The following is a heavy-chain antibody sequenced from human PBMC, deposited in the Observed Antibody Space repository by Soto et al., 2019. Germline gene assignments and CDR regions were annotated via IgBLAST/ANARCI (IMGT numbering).Heavy chain of an antibody. CDR2: ISGSGGST. J-gene: IGHJ5*02. D-gene: IGHD3-10*01. CDR1: GFTFSSYA. Sequence: LRLSCAASGFTFSSYAMSWVRQAPGKGLEWVSAISGSGGSTYYADSVKGRFTISRDNSKNTLYLQMNSLRAEDTAVYYCAKGTPEYYYGSGSYSPSRWFDPWGQGTLVTVSS. CDR3: AKGTPEYYYGSGSYSPSRWFDP. V-gene: IGHV3-23*01.